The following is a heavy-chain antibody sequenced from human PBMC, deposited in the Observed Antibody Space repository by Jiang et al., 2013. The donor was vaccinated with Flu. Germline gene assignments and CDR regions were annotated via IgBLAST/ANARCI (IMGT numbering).Heavy chain of an antibody. D-gene: IGHD2-21*02. CDR3: ASRGDFLSNSFYYGMDV. V-gene: IGHV1-69*17. CDR2: IIPLFDMA. CDR1: GGTFTSYA. J-gene: IGHJ6*02. Sequence: GAEVKVSCKASGGTFTSYAISWVRQARGQGLEWMGGIIPLFDMANYAQNFQGRVTITADRSTSTAYMELSSLKSEDTAVYYCASRGDFLSNSFYYGMDVWGQGTTVTVSS.